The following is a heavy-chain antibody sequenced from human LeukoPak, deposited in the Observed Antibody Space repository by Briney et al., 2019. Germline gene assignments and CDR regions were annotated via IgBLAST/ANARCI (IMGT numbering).Heavy chain of an antibody. CDR3: ARGGWRPEYFQY. V-gene: IGHV4-34*01. CDR2: INHSGST. J-gene: IGHJ1*01. D-gene: IGHD6-19*01. Sequence: PSETLSLTCAVYGGSFSDYYWSWIRQPPGKGLEWIGDINHSGSTNYNLSLKSQITISVDTSKNHFSLNLSSVTAADTAVYYCARGGWRPEYFQYWGQGTLVTVSS. CDR1: GGSFSDYY.